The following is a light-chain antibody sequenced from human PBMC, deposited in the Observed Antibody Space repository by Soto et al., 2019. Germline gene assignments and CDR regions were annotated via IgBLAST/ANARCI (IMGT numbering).Light chain of an antibody. V-gene: IGKV4-1*01. CDR1: QSVLYNSNNKNN. CDR2: WAT. J-gene: IGKJ3*01. CDR3: QQYYSLPLT. Sequence: DIVMTQSPDSLAVSLGERATINCKSSQSVLYNSNNKNNLAWYQQKPGQPPKLLIYWATARESGVPDRFSGSGSETDFTLTISNMQAEDAAVYYCQQYYSLPLTFGPGTKVDIK.